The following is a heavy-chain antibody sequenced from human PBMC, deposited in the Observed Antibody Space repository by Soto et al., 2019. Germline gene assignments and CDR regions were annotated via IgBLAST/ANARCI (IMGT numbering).Heavy chain of an antibody. J-gene: IGHJ4*02. CDR3: AKLLSQAMILFAY. Sequence: ASLRLSCAASGFTSSSYAMSWVRQAPGKGLEWVSAISGSGGSTYYADSVKGRFTISRDNSKNTLYLQMNSLRAEDTAVYYCAKLLSQAMILFAYWGQGTLVTVSS. D-gene: IGHD3-10*01. CDR1: GFTSSSYA. CDR2: ISGSGGST. V-gene: IGHV3-23*01.